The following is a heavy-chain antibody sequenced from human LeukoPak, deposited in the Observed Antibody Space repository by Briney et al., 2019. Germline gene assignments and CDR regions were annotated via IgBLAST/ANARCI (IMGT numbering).Heavy chain of an antibody. D-gene: IGHD3-9*01. CDR1: GYTFTSYG. Sequence: ASVKVSCKASGYTFTSYGLSWVRQAPGQGLKWMGWISAFSGNTNYAQKLQGRVTMTTDTSTSTAYMELRSLRSDDTAVYYCARARYYDILTRPNMDDWGKGTTVTVSS. CDR3: ARARYYDILTRPNMDD. J-gene: IGHJ6*03. CDR2: ISAFSGNT. V-gene: IGHV1-18*01.